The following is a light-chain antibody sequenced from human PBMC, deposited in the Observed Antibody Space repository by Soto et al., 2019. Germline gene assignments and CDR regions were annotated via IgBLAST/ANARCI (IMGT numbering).Light chain of an antibody. CDR3: QQADSRPTWT. J-gene: IGKJ5*01. V-gene: IGKV1-33*01. CDR1: QDIDKN. CDR2: VAS. Sequence: IQLTQSPSSLSASVGDSVTITCRASQDIDKNLNWYQHRPGEAPKLLIYVASYLETGVPARFSGGGSGTDFSFTITSLQPEDSATYSWQQADSRPTWTFGKGTRLEI.